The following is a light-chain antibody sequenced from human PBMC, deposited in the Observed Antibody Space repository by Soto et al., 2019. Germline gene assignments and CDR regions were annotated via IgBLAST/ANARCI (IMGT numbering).Light chain of an antibody. CDR1: SSNIGARYE. V-gene: IGLV1-40*01. J-gene: IGLJ2*01. Sequence: QSVLTQPPSVSGAPGQTVTISCTGSSSNIGARYEVHWYQQLPGTAPKLLIYEDIKRPSGVPDRFSGSKSAASASLAITGLLSDDEAEYYCQSYDSSLSAVVFGGGTKVTVL. CDR2: EDI. CDR3: QSYDSSLSAVV.